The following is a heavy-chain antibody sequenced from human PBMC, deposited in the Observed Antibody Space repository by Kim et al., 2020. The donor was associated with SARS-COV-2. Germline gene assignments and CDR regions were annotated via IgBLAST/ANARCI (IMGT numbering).Heavy chain of an antibody. CDR2: IFPSDSDT. V-gene: IGHV5-51*01. CDR3: ARLWLGQFDY. J-gene: IGHJ4*02. Sequence: GESLKISCKGSGYTFTSYWIVWVRQMPGKGLEWMGIIFPSDSDTRYSPSFEGQVTISADQSINTAYLQWNSLKASDTAVYYCARLWLGQFDYWGQGALVTVSS. D-gene: IGHD3-10*01. CDR1: GYTFTSYW.